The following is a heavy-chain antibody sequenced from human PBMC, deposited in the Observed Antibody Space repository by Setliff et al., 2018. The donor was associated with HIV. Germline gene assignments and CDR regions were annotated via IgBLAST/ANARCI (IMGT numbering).Heavy chain of an antibody. J-gene: IGHJ4*02. Sequence: ASVKVSCKASGYTFTSYDINWVRQATGQGLEWMGWISAYNGNTNYAQKLQGRVTMTTDTSTSTAYMELRSLRSDDTAVYHCARSSYDILTGYYKALEYWGQGTLVTVSS. CDR1: GYTFTSYD. D-gene: IGHD3-9*01. CDR3: ARSSYDILTGYYKALEY. CDR2: ISAYNGNT. V-gene: IGHV1-18*01.